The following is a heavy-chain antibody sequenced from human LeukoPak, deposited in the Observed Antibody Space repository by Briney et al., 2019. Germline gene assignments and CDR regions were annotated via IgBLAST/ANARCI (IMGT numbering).Heavy chain of an antibody. V-gene: IGHV1-69*13. CDR3: ARAGIAAADFDY. Sequence: ASVKVSCKASGGTFSSYAISWVRQAPGQGLEWMGGIIPIFGTANYAQKFQGRVTITADESTSTAYMELSSLRSEDTAVYYCARAGIAAADFDYWGQGTLVTVSS. CDR2: IIPIFGTA. CDR1: GGTFSSYA. J-gene: IGHJ4*02. D-gene: IGHD6-13*01.